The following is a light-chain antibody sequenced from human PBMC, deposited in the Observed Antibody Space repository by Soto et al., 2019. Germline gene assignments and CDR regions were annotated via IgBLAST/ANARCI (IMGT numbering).Light chain of an antibody. CDR1: QSISSY. V-gene: IGKV1-39*01. J-gene: IGKJ3*01. CDR3: QQSYSTLLFT. Sequence: DIQMTQSPSSLSASVGDRVTITCRASQSISSYLNWYQQKPGNAHKLLIYAASSLQSGVPSRFSGSGSGTDFTLTISSLQPEDFATYYCQQSYSTLLFTFGPGTRVDIK. CDR2: AAS.